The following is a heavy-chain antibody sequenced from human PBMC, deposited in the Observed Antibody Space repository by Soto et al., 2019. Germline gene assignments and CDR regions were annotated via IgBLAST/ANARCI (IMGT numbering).Heavy chain of an antibody. CDR2: IDHTGTT. CDR3: ARGIRGPAASLPGGLAP. J-gene: IGHJ5*02. Sequence: QVQLQEAGSRLVKTSETLSLTCTVSGGAFSSGGFAWTWIRQPPKKGLEWIGYIDHTGTTSYNPSLRSRVTISVDRCRHQVSLKLTSVTAADTAMYYCARGIRGPAASLPGGLAPSGQGTLVTVSS. V-gene: IGHV4-30-2*01. D-gene: IGHD2-2*01. CDR1: GGAFSSGGFA.